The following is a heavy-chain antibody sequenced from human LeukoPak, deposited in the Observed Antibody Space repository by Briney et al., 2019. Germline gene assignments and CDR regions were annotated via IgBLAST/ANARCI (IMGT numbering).Heavy chain of an antibody. CDR2: IIPIFGTA. CDR3: AIHCSSTSWPDAFDI. D-gene: IGHD2-2*01. V-gene: IGHV1-69*13. J-gene: IGHJ3*02. Sequence: GASVKVSRKASGGTFSSYAISWVRQAPGQGLEWMGGIIPIFGTANYAQKFQGRVTITADESTSTAYMELSSLRSEDTAVYYCAIHCSSTSWPDAFDIWGQGTMVTVSS. CDR1: GGTFSSYA.